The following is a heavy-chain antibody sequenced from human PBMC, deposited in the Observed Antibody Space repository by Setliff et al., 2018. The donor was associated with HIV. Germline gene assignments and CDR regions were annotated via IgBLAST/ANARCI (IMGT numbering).Heavy chain of an antibody. V-gene: IGHV3-30*03. CDR1: GFTFRSNG. J-gene: IGHJ4*02. CDR3: ARESCSSWYNGWRGY. Sequence: PGGSLRLSCAASGFTFRSNGMHWVRQAPGKGLEWVGVISYDGSNKYYADSVKGRFTISRDNAKNTLYLQMNSLRAEDTAVYYCARESCSSWYNGWRGYWGLGTLVTVSS. CDR2: ISYDGSNK. D-gene: IGHD6-13*01.